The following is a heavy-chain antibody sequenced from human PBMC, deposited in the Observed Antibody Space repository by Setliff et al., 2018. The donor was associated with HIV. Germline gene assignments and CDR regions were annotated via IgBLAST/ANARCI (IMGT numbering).Heavy chain of an antibody. CDR1: GGTFSAYA. CDR2: ISGHKDRT. D-gene: IGHD1-1*01. CDR3: ARDGTGACDY. V-gene: IGHV1-18*01. Sequence: ASVKVSCKLSGGTFSAYAITWVRQAPGQGLEWIGWISGHKDRTNYAQKFQGRVTVTTDTSTTTAYMELRSLRSDDSAIYYCARDGTGACDYWGQGTQVTVSS. J-gene: IGHJ4*02.